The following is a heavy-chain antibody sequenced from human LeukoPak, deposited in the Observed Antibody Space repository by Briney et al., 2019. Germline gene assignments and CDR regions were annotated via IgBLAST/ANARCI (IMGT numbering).Heavy chain of an antibody. CDR3: ARQPYDSSGYYSADYYYGLDV. J-gene: IGHJ6*02. CDR1: GGSFSGYY. V-gene: IGHV4-59*01. CDR2: IYYSGST. D-gene: IGHD3-22*01. Sequence: SETLSLTCAVYGGSFSGYYWSWIRQPPGKGLEWIGYIYYSGSTNYNPSLKSRVTISVDTSKNQFSLKLSSVTAADTAVYYCARQPYDSSGYYSADYYYGLDVWGQGTTVTVSS.